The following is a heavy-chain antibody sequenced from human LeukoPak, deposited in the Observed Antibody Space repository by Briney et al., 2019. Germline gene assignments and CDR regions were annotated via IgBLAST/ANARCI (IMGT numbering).Heavy chain of an antibody. Sequence: TGGSLRLSCVASGFMVSDYYMNWIRQAPGKGLEWISHISDGDDTIDYADSVKGRFSMSRDNAKNSLYLEVSGLRAEDTAVYYCVRGTYYSGSGLGSWFDPWGQGTLVTVSS. CDR2: ISDGDDTI. V-gene: IGHV3-11*01. J-gene: IGHJ5*02. D-gene: IGHD2-21*01. CDR3: VRGTYYSGSGLGSWFDP. CDR1: GFMVSDYY.